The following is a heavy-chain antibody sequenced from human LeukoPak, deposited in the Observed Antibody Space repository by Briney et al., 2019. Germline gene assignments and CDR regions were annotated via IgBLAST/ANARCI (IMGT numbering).Heavy chain of an antibody. Sequence: GGSLRLSCAASGFTFSSYWMSWVRQAPGKGLEWVANIKQDGSEKYYVDSVKGRFTISRDNAKNSLYLQMNSLRAEDTAVYYCASLYYYDSRGDTDVWGKGTTVTVSS. V-gene: IGHV3-7*01. D-gene: IGHD3-22*01. CDR3: ASLYYYDSRGDTDV. CDR1: GFTFSSYW. CDR2: IKQDGSEK. J-gene: IGHJ6*03.